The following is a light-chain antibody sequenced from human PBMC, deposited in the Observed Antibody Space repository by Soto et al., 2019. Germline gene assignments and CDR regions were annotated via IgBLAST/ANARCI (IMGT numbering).Light chain of an antibody. J-gene: IGKJ1*01. CDR3: QKYSSAPWT. Sequence: DTQMTQSPPSLSASVGDRVTITCRASQGISNYLAWYQQRPGKVPKLLIFAASTLQSGVPSRFSGSGSGTDFTLTISSLQPEDVATYYCQKYSSAPWTFGQGTKVEIK. V-gene: IGKV1-27*01. CDR1: QGISNY. CDR2: AAS.